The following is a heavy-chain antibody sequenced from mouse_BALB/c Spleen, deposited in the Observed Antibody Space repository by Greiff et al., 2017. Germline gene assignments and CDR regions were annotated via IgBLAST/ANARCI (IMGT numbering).Heavy chain of an antibody. CDR2: ISSGGSYT. D-gene: IGHD2-3*01. CDR1: GFTFSSYG. V-gene: IGHV5-6*01. J-gene: IGHJ4*01. CDR3: ARHNDDGYYVRGAMDY. Sequence: EVQLVESGGDLVKPGGSLKLSCAASGFTFSSYGMSWVRQTPDKRLEWVATISSGGSYTYYPDSVKGRFTISRDNAKNTLYLQMSSLKSEDTAMYYCARHNDDGYYVRGAMDYWGQGTSVTVSS.